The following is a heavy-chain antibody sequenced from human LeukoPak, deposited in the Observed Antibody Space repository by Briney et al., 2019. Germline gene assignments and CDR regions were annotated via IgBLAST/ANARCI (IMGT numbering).Heavy chain of an antibody. J-gene: IGHJ4*02. CDR2: INPNSGGT. D-gene: IGHD6-13*01. CDR1: GYTFTGYY. V-gene: IGHV1-2*02. Sequence: ASVKVSCKASGYTFTGYYMHWVRQAPGQGLEWMGWINPNSGGTNYAQKFQGRVTMTRDTSISTVYMELSRLRSDDTAVYYCAREDPKRSGAAAEYWGQGTLVTVSS. CDR3: AREDPKRSGAAAEY.